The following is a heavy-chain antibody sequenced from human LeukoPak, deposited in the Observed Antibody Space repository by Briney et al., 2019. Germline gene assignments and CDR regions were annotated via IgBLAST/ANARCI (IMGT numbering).Heavy chain of an antibody. CDR2: IYYSGST. V-gene: IGHV4-59*01. Sequence: PSETLSLTFTVSGGSISSYYWSWIRQPPGKGLEWIGYIYYSGSTNYNPSLKSRVTISVDTSKNQFSLKLSSVTAADTAVYYCARVNPSYGDYGGAHMHIYWYFDLWGRGTLVTVSS. CDR1: GGSISSYY. CDR3: ARVNPSYGDYGGAHMHIYWYFDL. J-gene: IGHJ2*01. D-gene: IGHD4-17*01.